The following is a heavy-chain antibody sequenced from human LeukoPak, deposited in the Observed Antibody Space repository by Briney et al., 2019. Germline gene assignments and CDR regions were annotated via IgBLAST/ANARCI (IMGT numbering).Heavy chain of an antibody. CDR3: ARDYWTGYYFDI. Sequence: GASVTVSCTASGYTFTAYYMHWVRQAPGQGREWMGWINPNSGDTKYAQKFQGRVTMTRDTSISTAYMELSRLRSDDTAVYYCARDYWTGYYFDIWGQGTMVTVSS. J-gene: IGHJ3*02. CDR1: GYTFTAYY. D-gene: IGHD3/OR15-3a*01. V-gene: IGHV1-2*02. CDR2: INPNSGDT.